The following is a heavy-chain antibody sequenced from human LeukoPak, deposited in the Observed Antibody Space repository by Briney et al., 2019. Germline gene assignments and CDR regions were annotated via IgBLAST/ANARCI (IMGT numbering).Heavy chain of an antibody. V-gene: IGHV3-23*01. D-gene: IGHD2-2*01. J-gene: IGHJ5*02. CDR2: ISGSGGST. CDR3: AKGVGYCSSTSCSIGGWFDP. CDR1: GFTFSSYA. Sequence: PGGSLGLSCAASGFTFSSYAMSWVRQAPGKGLEWVSAISGSGGSTYYADSVKGRFTISRDNSKNTLYLQMNSLRAEDTAVYYCAKGVGYCSSTSCSIGGWFDPWGQGTLVTVSS.